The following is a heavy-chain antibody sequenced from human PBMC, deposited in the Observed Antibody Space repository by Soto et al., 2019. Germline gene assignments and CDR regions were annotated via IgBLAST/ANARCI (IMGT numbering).Heavy chain of an antibody. CDR2: IYSGGST. CDR1: GFTVSSNY. CDR3: AKDRRVRGVSHFDY. J-gene: IGHJ4*02. V-gene: IGHV3-66*01. D-gene: IGHD3-10*01. Sequence: PGGSLRLSCAASGFTVSSNYMSWVRQAPGKGLEWVSVIYSGGSTYYADSVKGRFTISRDNSENTLYLQINSLRAEDTAVYYCAKDRRVRGVSHFDYWGQGTLVTVSS.